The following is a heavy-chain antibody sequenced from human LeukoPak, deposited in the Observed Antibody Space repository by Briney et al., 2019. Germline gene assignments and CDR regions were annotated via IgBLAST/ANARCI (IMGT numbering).Heavy chain of an antibody. CDR2: INHSGST. J-gene: IGHJ4*02. Sequence: GSLRLSCAASGFPFNAYWMTWVRQPPGKGLEWIGEINHSGSTNYNPSLKSRVTISVDTSKNQFSLKLSSVTAADTAVYYCASGGLEWLLYPLYFDYWGQGTLVTVSS. D-gene: IGHD3-3*01. V-gene: IGHV4-34*01. CDR1: GFPFNAYW. CDR3: ASGGLEWLLYPLYFDY.